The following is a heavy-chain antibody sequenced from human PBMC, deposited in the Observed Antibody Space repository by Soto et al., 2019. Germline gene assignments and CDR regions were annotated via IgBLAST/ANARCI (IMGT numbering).Heavy chain of an antibody. CDR1: GYRFNDYA. CDR2: ISAYSGQT. D-gene: IGHD3-10*01. V-gene: IGHV1-18*01. Sequence: IQLVQSGPEVKKPGASVKVSCKASGYRFNDYAISWVRQAPGQGLEWMGWISAYSGQTNLAEKFKRRVTMTAEASTTTAYTELRSLRSDDTAIYFCVRDPRDYFGSGTSPHPWGQGTLVTVSS. CDR3: VRDPRDYFGSGTSPHP. J-gene: IGHJ5*02.